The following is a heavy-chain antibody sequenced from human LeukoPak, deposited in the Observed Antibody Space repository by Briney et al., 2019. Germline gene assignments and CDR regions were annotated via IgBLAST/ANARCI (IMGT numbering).Heavy chain of an antibody. V-gene: IGHV4-34*01. CDR3: ARFTLYYYGSGNLNAYYSDY. CDR2: INHSGST. Sequence: SETPSLTCAVYGGSFSGYYWSWIRQPTGKGLEWIGEINHSGSTNYNPSLKSRVTISVDTSKNQFSLKLSSVTAADTAVYYCARFTLYYYGSGNLNAYYSDYWGQGTLVTVSS. CDR1: GGSFSGYY. D-gene: IGHD3-10*01. J-gene: IGHJ4*02.